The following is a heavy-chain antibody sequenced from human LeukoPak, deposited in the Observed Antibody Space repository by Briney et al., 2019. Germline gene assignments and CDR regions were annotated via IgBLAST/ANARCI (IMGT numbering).Heavy chain of an antibody. J-gene: IGHJ5*02. CDR1: GDSISNGDYY. V-gene: IGHV4-31*03. CDR2: IYYSGST. CDR3: ARAAADYSNYGWFDP. Sequence: SETLSLTCTVSGDSISNGDYYWSWIRQHPGKGLEWIGYIYYSGSTYYNPSLKSRVTISVDTSKNQFSLKLSSVTAADTAVYYCARAAADYSNYGWFDPWGQGTLVTVSS. D-gene: IGHD4-11*01.